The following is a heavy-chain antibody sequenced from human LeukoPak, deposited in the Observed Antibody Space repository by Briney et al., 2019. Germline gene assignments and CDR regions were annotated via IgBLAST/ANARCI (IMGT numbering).Heavy chain of an antibody. CDR3: AKGSGYSYGLADPYYFDY. V-gene: IGHV3-23*01. CDR2: ISGSGGST. D-gene: IGHD5-18*01. Sequence: GGSLRLSCAASGFTFSSYAMGWVRQAPGKGLEWVSAISGSGGSTYYAGSVKGRFTISRDNSKNTLYLQMNSLRAEDTAVYYCAKGSGYSYGLADPYYFDYWGQGTLVTVSS. CDR1: GFTFSSYA. J-gene: IGHJ4*02.